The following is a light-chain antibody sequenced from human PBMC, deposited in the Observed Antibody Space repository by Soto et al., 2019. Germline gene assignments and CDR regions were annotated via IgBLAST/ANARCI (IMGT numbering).Light chain of an antibody. CDR1: QGISDY. J-gene: IGKJ4*01. CDR3: QQFNAYPLT. Sequence: DIQLTQSPSFLSASVGDRVTISCRASQGISDYLAWYQQKPGKAPKLLSYGASTLQSGVPSRFSGSASVTEFTLTISSLQPEDFATYFRQQFNAYPLTFGGGTKLEIK. CDR2: GAS. V-gene: IGKV1-9*01.